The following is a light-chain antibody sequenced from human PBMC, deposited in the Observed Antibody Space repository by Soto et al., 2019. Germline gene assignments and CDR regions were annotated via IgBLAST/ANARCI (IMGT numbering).Light chain of an antibody. CDR2: WAS. CDR1: QSIFYSSNNKNY. Sequence: DIVMTQSPDSLAVSLGERATINCKSSQSIFYSSNNKNYLTWYQQKPGQPPKLLIYWASTRESGVPDRFSGSGSGTDFTLTISSLQAEDVAVYYCQQYYSTPWTFXQGTKVDIK. CDR3: QQYYSTPWT. V-gene: IGKV4-1*01. J-gene: IGKJ1*01.